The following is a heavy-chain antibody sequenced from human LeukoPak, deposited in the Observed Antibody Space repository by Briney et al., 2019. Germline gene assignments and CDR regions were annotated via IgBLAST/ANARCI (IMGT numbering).Heavy chain of an antibody. D-gene: IGHD3-3*01. CDR2: ISAYNGNT. Sequence: GASVKVSCKAPGYTFTSYGISWVRQAPGQGLEWMGWISAYNGNTNYAQKLQGRVTMTRNTSISTAYMELSSLRSEDTAVYYCARGPRRGGYYGYWGQGTLVTVSS. CDR3: ARGPRRGGYYGY. J-gene: IGHJ4*02. CDR1: GYTFTSYG. V-gene: IGHV1-18*01.